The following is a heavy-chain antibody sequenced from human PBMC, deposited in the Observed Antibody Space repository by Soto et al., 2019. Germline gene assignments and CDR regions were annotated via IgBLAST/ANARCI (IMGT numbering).Heavy chain of an antibody. J-gene: IGHJ4*02. CDR2: ISYHGRDQ. CDR1: GFSFSSYG. Sequence: QVELVESGGGVVQPGRSLRLSCAASGFSFSSYGMHWVRQAPGKGLAWVAVISYHGRDQFYSDSLKGRFTISRDNSKNPLYLQMNSLRADDTAVYYCARGPLYDVLTGYPTPFDSWGQGTLVTVSS. V-gene: IGHV3-30*03. D-gene: IGHD3-9*01. CDR3: ARGPLYDVLTGYPTPFDS.